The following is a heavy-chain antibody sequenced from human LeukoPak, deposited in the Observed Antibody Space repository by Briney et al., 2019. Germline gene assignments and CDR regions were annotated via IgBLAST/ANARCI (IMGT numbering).Heavy chain of an antibody. Sequence: GESLKISCKASGYSFTSCWIGLVRQTPGKGLEWMGIIYPGDSDTRYSPSFQGQVTISADKSVSTAYLRWSSLKASDTAMYYCARLIIPTAPFDYWGQGTLVTVSS. CDR1: GYSFTSCW. CDR2: IYPGDSDT. J-gene: IGHJ4*02. V-gene: IGHV5-51*01. CDR3: ARLIIPTAPFDY. D-gene: IGHD2/OR15-2a*01.